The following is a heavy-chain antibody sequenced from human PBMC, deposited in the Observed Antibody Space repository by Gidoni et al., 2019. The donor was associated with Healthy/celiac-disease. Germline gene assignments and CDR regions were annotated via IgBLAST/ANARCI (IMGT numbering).Heavy chain of an antibody. J-gene: IGHJ4*02. D-gene: IGHD3-22*01. CDR3: ARDDPYYDSSGYYRY. CDR1: GGSISSYY. Sequence: QVQLQESGPGLVKPSETLSLTCTVSGGSISSYYWSWIRQPPGKGLEWIGYIYYSGRTNYNPSLKSRVTISVDTSKNQFSLKLSSVTAADTAVYYCARDDPYYDSSGYYRYWGQGTLVTVSS. V-gene: IGHV4-59*01. CDR2: IYYSGRT.